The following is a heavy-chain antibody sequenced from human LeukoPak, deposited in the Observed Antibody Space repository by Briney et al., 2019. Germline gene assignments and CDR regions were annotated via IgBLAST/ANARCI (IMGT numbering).Heavy chain of an antibody. CDR2: ISSSRSYT. CDR3: ARDRVATKN. J-gene: IGHJ4*02. CDR1: GFAFSDYY. Sequence: GGSLRLSCAASGFAFSDYYMSWIRQAPGKGLEWVSYISSSRSYTNYADSVKGRFTISRDNAKNSPYLQMNSLRAEDTAVYYCARDRVATKNWGQGTLVTVSS. V-gene: IGHV3-11*06. D-gene: IGHD5-24*01.